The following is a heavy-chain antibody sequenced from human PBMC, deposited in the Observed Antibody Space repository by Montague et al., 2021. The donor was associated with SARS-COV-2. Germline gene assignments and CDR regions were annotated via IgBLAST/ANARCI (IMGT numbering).Heavy chain of an antibody. Sequence: SLRLSCAASGFTFSSYAMSWVRQAPGKGLEWVSAISGSGGSTYYADSVKGRFTISSDNSKNTLYLQMNSLRAEDTAVYYCAKASWIQLWFRTPYFDYWGQGTLVTVSS. D-gene: IGHD5-18*01. CDR1: GFTFSSYA. J-gene: IGHJ4*02. CDR2: ISGSGGST. CDR3: AKASWIQLWFRTPYFDY. V-gene: IGHV3-23*01.